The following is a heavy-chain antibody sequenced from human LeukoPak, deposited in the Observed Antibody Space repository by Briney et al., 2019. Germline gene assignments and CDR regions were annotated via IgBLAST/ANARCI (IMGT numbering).Heavy chain of an antibody. J-gene: IGHJ6*03. CDR3: AKVEGVYMDV. V-gene: IGHV3-23*01. CDR1: GFTFSSYE. CDR2: ISGSGGST. Sequence: GGSLRLSCAASGFTFSSYEMNWVRQAPGKGLEWVSAISGSGGSTYYADSVKGRFAISRDNSKNTLYLQMNSLRAEDTAVYYCAKVEGVYMDVWGKGTTVTVSS.